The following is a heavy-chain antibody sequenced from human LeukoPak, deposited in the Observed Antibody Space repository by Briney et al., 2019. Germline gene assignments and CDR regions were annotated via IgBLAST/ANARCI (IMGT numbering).Heavy chain of an antibody. CDR2: INPRDGST. Sequence: ASVKVSCKASGYTFTSYYMRWVRQAPGHGLEWMGIINPRDGSTSYAQKFQGRVTVTRDTSTSTVCMELSSLRSDDKAVYYCARERDGYNYFDYWGQGTLVTVSS. CDR3: ARERDGYNYFDY. D-gene: IGHD5-24*01. CDR1: GYTFTSYY. J-gene: IGHJ4*02. V-gene: IGHV1-46*01.